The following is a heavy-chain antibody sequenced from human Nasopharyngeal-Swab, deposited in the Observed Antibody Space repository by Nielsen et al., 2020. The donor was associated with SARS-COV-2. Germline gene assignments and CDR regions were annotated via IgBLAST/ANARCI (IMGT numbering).Heavy chain of an antibody. V-gene: IGHV4-34*01. D-gene: IGHD2-15*01. J-gene: IGHJ5*02. CDR3: ARGFRTPIVVVVAACCPAHGGHWFDP. CDR2: INHSGST. Sequence: CQAPGKGLEWIGEINHSGSTNYNPSLKSRVTISVDTSKNQFSLKLSSVTAADTAVYYCARGFRTPIVVVVAACCPAHGGHWFDPWGQGTLVTVSS.